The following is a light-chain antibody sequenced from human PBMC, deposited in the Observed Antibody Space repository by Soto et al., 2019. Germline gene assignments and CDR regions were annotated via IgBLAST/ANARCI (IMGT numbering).Light chain of an antibody. CDR2: DVS. Sequence: QSALTQPRSVSGSPGQSVTISCTGTSRDVGAYNYVSWYQQHPGKAPKLIIYDVSKWPSGVPDRFSGSKSGNTASLTISGPQAEEEADYSCCSSAGSSTVIFGGGTKLTVL. J-gene: IGLJ2*01. V-gene: IGLV2-11*01. CDR1: SRDVGAYNY. CDR3: CSSAGSSTVI.